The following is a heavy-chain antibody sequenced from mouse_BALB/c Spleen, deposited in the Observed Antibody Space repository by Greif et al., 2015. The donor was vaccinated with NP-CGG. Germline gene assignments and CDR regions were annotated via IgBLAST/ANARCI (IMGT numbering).Heavy chain of an antibody. CDR2: IFPGSGNT. V-gene: IGHV1-66*01. D-gene: IGHD6-1*01. Sequence: VQLQQSGPELVKPGASVKISCKASGYSFTSYYIHWVKQRPGQGLEWIGWIFPGSGNTKYNEKFKGKATLTADTSSSTAYMQLSSLTSEDSAVYFCARSSGYYFDYWGQGTTLTVSS. CDR3: ARSSGYYFDY. CDR1: GYSFTSYY. J-gene: IGHJ2*01.